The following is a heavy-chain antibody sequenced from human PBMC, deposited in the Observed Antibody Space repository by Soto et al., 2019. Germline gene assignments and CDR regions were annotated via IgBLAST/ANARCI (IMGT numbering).Heavy chain of an antibody. CDR2: ISAYNGNT. CDR3: ARDREGIAARQHYYYGMDV. CDR1: GYTFTSYG. D-gene: IGHD6-6*01. Sequence: ASVKVSCKASGYTFTSYGISWVRQAPGQGLEWMGWISAYNGNTNYAQKLQGRVTMTTDTSTSTAYMELRSLRSDDTAVYYCARDREGIAARQHYYYGMDVWGQGTTVTVSS. V-gene: IGHV1-18*01. J-gene: IGHJ6*02.